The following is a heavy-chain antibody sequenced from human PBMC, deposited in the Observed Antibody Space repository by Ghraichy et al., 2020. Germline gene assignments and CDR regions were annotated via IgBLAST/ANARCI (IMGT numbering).Heavy chain of an antibody. V-gene: IGHV4-59*12. Sequence: ESLNISCTVSGGSISTSYWSWVRQPQGRGLEWIADIYYTGSSNYNPSLKSRVTISVDTSKNQFSLKLNSVTAADTAVYYCARVTTSGGRDYFDYWGQGTLVTVSS. CDR3: ARVTTSGGRDYFDY. CDR2: IYYTGSS. D-gene: IGHD2-15*01. J-gene: IGHJ4*02. CDR1: GGSISTSY.